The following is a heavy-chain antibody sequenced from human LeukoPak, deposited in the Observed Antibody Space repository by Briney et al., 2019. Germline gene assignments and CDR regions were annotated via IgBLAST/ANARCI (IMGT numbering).Heavy chain of an antibody. CDR3: ARGPPRGKYYYMDV. Sequence: RGSLRLSCAASGFTFSSFDMHWVRQPTGQGLEWVSTIGTASDTYYPGSVEGRFTLSRDNAKNSLYLQMNSLTAGDTAVYYCARGPPRGKYYYMDVWGKGTTVTVSS. CDR2: IGTASDT. CDR1: GFTFSSFD. D-gene: IGHD1-1*01. V-gene: IGHV3-13*01. J-gene: IGHJ6*03.